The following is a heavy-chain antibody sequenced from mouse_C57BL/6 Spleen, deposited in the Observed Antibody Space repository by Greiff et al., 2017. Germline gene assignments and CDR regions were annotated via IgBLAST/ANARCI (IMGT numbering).Heavy chain of an antibody. V-gene: IGHV1-80*01. CDR2: IYPGDGDT. CDR3: ATRTAQATLFAY. J-gene: IGHJ3*01. CDR1: GYAFSSYW. D-gene: IGHD3-2*02. Sequence: VQVVESGAELVKPGASVKISCKASGYAFSSYWMNWVKQRPGKGLEWIGQIYPGDGDTNYNGKFKGKATLTADKSSSTAYMQLSSLTSEYSAVYFCATRTAQATLFAYWGQGTLVTVSA.